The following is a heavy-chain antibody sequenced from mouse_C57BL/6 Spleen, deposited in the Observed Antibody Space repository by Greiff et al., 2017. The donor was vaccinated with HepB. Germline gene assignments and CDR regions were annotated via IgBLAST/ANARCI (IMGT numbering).Heavy chain of an antibody. CDR3: ARTGNEDY. CDR1: GYTFTDYY. Sequence: VQLQQSGPELVKPGASVKISCKASGYTFTDYYMNWVKQSHGKSLEWIGDINPNNGGTRYNQKFKGKATLTVDKSSSTAYMELRSLTSEDSAVYYCARTGNEDYWGQGTTLTVSS. J-gene: IGHJ2*01. V-gene: IGHV1-26*01. CDR2: INPNNGGT.